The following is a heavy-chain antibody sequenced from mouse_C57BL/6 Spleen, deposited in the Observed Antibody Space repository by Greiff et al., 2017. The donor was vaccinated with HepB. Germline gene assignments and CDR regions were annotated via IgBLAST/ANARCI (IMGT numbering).Heavy chain of an antibody. Sequence: QVQLQQSGPGLVAPSQSLSITCTVSGFSLTSYGVSWVRQPPGKGLEWLGVLWGDGSTNYHSALISSLSISKDNSKSQVFLKLNSLQTDDTATYYCAKVITTVVATRFAYWGQGTLVTVSA. CDR3: AKVITTVVATRFAY. D-gene: IGHD1-1*01. J-gene: IGHJ3*01. V-gene: IGHV2-3*01. CDR2: LWGDGST. CDR1: GFSLTSYG.